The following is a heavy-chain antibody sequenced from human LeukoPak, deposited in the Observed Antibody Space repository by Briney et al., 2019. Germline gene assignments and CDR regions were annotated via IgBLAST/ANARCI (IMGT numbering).Heavy chain of an antibody. Sequence: SETLSLTCAVSGDSISSSNWWSWVRQPPGKGLEWIGEIYRSGSTNYNPSLQSRVTISLDKSKKQFSLNLSTLTAADTAIYYCARRSTTWFKFFDYWGHGALVTVSS. J-gene: IGHJ4*01. V-gene: IGHV4-4*02. D-gene: IGHD6-13*01. CDR2: IYRSGST. CDR1: GDSISSSNW. CDR3: ARRSTTWFKFFDY.